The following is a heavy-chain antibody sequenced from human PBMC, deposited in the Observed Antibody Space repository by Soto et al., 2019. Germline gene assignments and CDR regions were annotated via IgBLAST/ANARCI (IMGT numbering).Heavy chain of an antibody. CDR2: ISGYNGNT. J-gene: IGHJ6*02. CDR1: GYTFTNYG. Sequence: QVQVVQSGDEVKKPGASVKVSCKASGYTFTNYGFSWVRQAPGQGLEWMGWISGYNGNTKYAEKFQGRVTMTTDTSASTAHMEVRSLKSHDTAVYYCAIAGQAPYYYYGMDSWCQATTVTFSS. V-gene: IGHV1-18*01. CDR3: AIAGQAPYYYYGMDS.